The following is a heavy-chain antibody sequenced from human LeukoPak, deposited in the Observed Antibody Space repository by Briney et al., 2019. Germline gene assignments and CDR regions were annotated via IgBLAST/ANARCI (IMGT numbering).Heavy chain of an antibody. CDR1: GGSISSGDYY. J-gene: IGHJ4*02. CDR2: IYYSGST. D-gene: IGHD6-19*01. CDR3: ARVTTVAGSDYFDY. Sequence: SQTLSLTCTVSGGSISSGDYYWSWIRQPPGKGLEWIGYIYYSGSTNYNPSLKSRVTISVDTSKNHFSLKLSSVTAADTAVYYCARVTTVAGSDYFDYWGQGTPVTVSS. V-gene: IGHV4-61*03.